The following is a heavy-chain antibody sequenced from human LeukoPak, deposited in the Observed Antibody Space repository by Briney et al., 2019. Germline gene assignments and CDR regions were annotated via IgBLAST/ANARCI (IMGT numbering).Heavy chain of an antibody. V-gene: IGHV4-30-4*01. CDR1: GGSISSADYY. D-gene: IGHD6-13*01. CDR2: IYYSGRT. J-gene: IGHJ4*02. Sequence: SETLSLTCTVSGGSISSADYYWSWIRQPTGKGLEWIGYIYYSGRTDYNPSLKSRVTISVDTSRNQFSLKVSSVTAADTAVYYCARSERSGIYFDYWGQGTLVTVSS. CDR3: ARSERSGIYFDY.